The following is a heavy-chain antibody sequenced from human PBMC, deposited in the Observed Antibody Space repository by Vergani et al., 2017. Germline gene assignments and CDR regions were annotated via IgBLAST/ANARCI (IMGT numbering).Heavy chain of an antibody. D-gene: IGHD3-9*01. J-gene: IGHJ5*02. Sequence: QLQLQESGPGLVKPSETLSLTCTVSGGSISSSSYYWGWIRQPPGKGLEWIGSIYYSGSTYYNPSLKSRVTISVDKSKNQFSLKLSSVTAADTAVYYCAKDSQARRTYILTGYNWFEPWGQGTLVTVSS. CDR2: IYYSGST. V-gene: IGHV4-39*02. CDR3: AKDSQARRTYILTGYNWFEP. CDR1: GGSISSSSYY.